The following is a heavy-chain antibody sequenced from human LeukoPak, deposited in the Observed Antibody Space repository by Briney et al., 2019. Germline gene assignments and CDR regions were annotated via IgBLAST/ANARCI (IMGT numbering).Heavy chain of an antibody. CDR2: IIPIFGTA. D-gene: IGHD1/OR15-1a*01. V-gene: IGHV1-69*05. J-gene: IGHJ6*02. CDR1: GGTFSSYA. CDR3: ARQQQVIYDQSYYYYAMDV. Sequence: GASVKVSCKASGGTFSSYAISWVRQAPGQGLEWVGGIIPIFGTANYAQKFQGRVTMTRDTSTSTVYMELNSLRSEDAAVYYCARQQQVIYDQSYYYYAMDVWGQGTTVTVSS.